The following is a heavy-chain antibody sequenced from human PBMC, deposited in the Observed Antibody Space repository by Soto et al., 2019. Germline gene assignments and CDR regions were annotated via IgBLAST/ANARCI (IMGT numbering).Heavy chain of an antibody. CDR3: ARLGFVGEGDF. CDR2: VNGFGTHT. J-gene: IGHJ4*02. Sequence: PWWSLRLSCSTSVFTFSDYWIHWCRQVPGEGLAWVSRVNGFGTHTDYAESVQGRFTISRDIAESTVYLQMNNLRDEDTAIYYCARLGFVGEGDFWGQGILVTVSS. D-gene: IGHD3-16*01. CDR1: VFTFSDYW. V-gene: IGHV3-74*01.